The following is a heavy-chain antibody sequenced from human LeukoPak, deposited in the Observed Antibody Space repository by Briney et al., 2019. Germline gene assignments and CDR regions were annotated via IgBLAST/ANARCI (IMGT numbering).Heavy chain of an antibody. J-gene: IGHJ4*02. Sequence: ASMKVSCKASGYTFTSYYMHWVRQAPGQGLEWMGIINPSGGSTSYAQKFQGRVTMTRDTSTSTVYMELSSLRSEDTAVYYCAKGELDPYSSSWYFDYWGQGTLVTVSS. CDR1: GYTFTSYY. CDR3: AKGELDPYSSSWYFDY. V-gene: IGHV1-46*01. D-gene: IGHD6-13*01. CDR2: INPSGGST.